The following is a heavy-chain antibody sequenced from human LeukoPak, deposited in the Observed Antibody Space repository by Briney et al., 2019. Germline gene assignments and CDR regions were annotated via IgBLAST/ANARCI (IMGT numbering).Heavy chain of an antibody. CDR2: IYYSGST. D-gene: IGHD6-19*01. Sequence: SETLSLTRTVSGGSISSYYWSWIRQPPGKGLEWIGYIYYSGSTNYNPSLKSRVTISVDTSKNQFSLKLSSVTAADTAVYYCARGRDSSGWYPTLYYFDYWGQGTLVTVSS. V-gene: IGHV4-59*01. J-gene: IGHJ4*02. CDR3: ARGRDSSGWYPTLYYFDY. CDR1: GGSISSYY.